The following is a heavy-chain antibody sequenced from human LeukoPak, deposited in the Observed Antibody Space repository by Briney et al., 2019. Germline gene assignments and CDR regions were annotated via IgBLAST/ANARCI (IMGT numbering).Heavy chain of an antibody. CDR2: NSWDGAE. J-gene: IGHJ4*02. CDR3: AHRPKHTSCWWAFDY. D-gene: IGHD6-19*01. V-gene: IGHV2-5*02. CDR1: GFGPGARGGG. Sequence: KGAGPTLVNAPQTLTLTCTFSGFGPGARGGGVGWIRQPSGKGLEWLSLNSWDGAERSSTDLKNRLTITKNSAKNRVALTKTNMDPVDTATYYCAHRPKHTSCWWAFDYWGQGTLVTVSS.